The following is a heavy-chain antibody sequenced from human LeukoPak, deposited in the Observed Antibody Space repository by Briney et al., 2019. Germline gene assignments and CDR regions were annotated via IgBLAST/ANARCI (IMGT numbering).Heavy chain of an antibody. J-gene: IGHJ4*02. CDR2: IKQDETEK. D-gene: IGHD6-13*01. V-gene: IGHV3-7*01. Sequence: GESLRLSCTASGFTFSNFWMGWVRQAPGKGLEWVANIKQDETEKFYLGSVKGRFTISRDNSKNTLYLQMNSLRAEDTAVYYCARDQAAAGALDYWGQGTLVTVSS. CDR3: ARDQAAAGALDY. CDR1: GFTFSNFW.